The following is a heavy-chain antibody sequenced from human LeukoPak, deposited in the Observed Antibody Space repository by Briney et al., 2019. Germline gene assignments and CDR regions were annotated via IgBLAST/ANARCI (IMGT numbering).Heavy chain of an antibody. V-gene: IGHV3-23*01. CDR1: GFTFTSYA. CDR3: AKDSGFKVGATEGP. CDR2: ISAGATTT. D-gene: IGHD1-26*01. Sequence: GGSLRLSCETSGFTFTSYAVSWVSQAPGKGMEWVSSISAGATTTYYADSVKGRFTISRDNSKNTLYLQMNSLRAEDTAVYYCAKDSGFKVGATEGPWGQGTLVTVSS. J-gene: IGHJ5*02.